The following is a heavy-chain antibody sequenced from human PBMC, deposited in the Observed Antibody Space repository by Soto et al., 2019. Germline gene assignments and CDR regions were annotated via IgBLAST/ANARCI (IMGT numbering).Heavy chain of an antibody. CDR1: GGSISSGGYY. D-gene: IGHD1-20*01. CDR2: IYYSGST. J-gene: IGHJ5*02. V-gene: IGHV4-31*01. CDR3: ARVGGINWFDP. Sequence: QVQLQESGPGLVKPSQTLSLTCTVSGGSISSGGYYWSWIRQHPGKGLEWIGYIYYSGSTYYNPSPKRPVTISVDTSKNQFSLKLSSVTAADTAVYYCARVGGINWFDPWGQGTLVTVSS.